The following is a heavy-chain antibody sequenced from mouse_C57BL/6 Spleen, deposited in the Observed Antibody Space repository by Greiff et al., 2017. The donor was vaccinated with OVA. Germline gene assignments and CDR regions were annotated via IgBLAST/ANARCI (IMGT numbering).Heavy chain of an antibody. V-gene: IGHV1-50*01. CDR3: ARSYYDFFDV. CDR2: IDPSDSYT. D-gene: IGHD2-4*01. Sequence: QVQLQQSGAELVKPGASVKLSCKASGYTFTSYWMQWVKQRPGQGLEWIGEIDPSDSYTNYNQKFKGKATLTVDTSSSTAYMQLSSLTSEDSAVYYCARSYYDFFDVWGKGTTLTVSS. CDR1: GYTFTSYW. J-gene: IGHJ2*01.